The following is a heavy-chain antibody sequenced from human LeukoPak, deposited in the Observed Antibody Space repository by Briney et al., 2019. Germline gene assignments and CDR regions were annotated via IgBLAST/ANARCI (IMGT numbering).Heavy chain of an antibody. CDR3: ARRTGIAAAIDAFDI. CDR1: GYSMSSGYY. D-gene: IGHD6-13*01. Sequence: SETLSLTCTVSGYSMSSGYYWGWIRQPPERGLEWIGSMYHTGSTYYNPSLKSRVTISVDTSKNQFYLKLSSVTAADTAVYYCARRTGIAAAIDAFDIWGQGTMVTVSS. V-gene: IGHV4-38-2*02. CDR2: MYHTGST. J-gene: IGHJ3*02.